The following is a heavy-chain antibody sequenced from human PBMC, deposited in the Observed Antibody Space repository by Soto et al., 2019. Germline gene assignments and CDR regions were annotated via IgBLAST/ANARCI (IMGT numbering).Heavy chain of an antibody. CDR1: GFTFSSYA. J-gene: IGHJ4*02. CDR2: IKQDGSEK. V-gene: IGHV3-7*04. CDR3: ARASWSSFDY. Sequence: PGGSLRLSCAASGFTFSSYAMNWVRQTPGKGLEWVANIKQDGSEKYYVDSAKGRFTISRDNAKNSLYLQMNSLRAEDTAVYYCARASWSSFDYWGQGTLVTVPS.